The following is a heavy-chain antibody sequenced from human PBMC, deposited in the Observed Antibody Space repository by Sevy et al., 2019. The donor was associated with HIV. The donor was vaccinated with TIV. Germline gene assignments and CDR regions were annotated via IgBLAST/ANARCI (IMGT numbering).Heavy chain of an antibody. CDR2: LFYAGDT. CDR3: ARRSIEDAFDL. V-gene: IGHV3-53*01. CDR1: GFTVSTSY. J-gene: IGHJ3*01. Sequence: GGSLRLSCAASGFTVSTSYMAWVRQAPGKGLEWISFLFYAGDTYYADSVKGRFTISRDNSRNTLFLQMNSLRAEDTAFYFCARRSIEDAFDLWGQGTLVTVSS.